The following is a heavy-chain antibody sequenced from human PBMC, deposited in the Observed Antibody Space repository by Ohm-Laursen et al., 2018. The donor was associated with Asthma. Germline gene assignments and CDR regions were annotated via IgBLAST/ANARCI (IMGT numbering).Heavy chain of an antibody. CDR2: MNPNSGDT. CDR1: GYTFTNYD. V-gene: IGHV1-8*01. Sequence: ASVKASCTAAGYTFTNYDINWVRQATGQGLECLGWMNPNSGDTGYAQKFQGRVTMTRDTSISTAYMELSSLRSEDTAVYYCARGSYNSYYYGVDVWGQGTTVTVSS. CDR3: ARGSYNSYYYGVDV. D-gene: IGHD3-10*01. J-gene: IGHJ6*02.